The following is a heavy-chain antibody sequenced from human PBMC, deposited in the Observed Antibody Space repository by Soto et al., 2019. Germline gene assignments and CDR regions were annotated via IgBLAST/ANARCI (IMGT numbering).Heavy chain of an antibody. J-gene: IGHJ4*02. Sequence: PGGSLRLSCAASGFTFDDYAMHWVRQAPGKGLEWVSGISWNSGSIGYADSVKGRFTISRDNAKNSLYLQMNSLRAEDTALYYCAKGYVDIVAPSDYWGQGTLVTVSS. D-gene: IGHD5-12*01. CDR1: GFTFDDYA. V-gene: IGHV3-9*01. CDR2: ISWNSGSI. CDR3: AKGYVDIVAPSDY.